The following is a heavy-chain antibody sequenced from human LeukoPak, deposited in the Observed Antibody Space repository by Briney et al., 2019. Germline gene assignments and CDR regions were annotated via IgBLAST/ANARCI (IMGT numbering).Heavy chain of an antibody. CDR3: ARLNVDRGKNYYYYYMDV. CDR1: GFTFSSYG. D-gene: IGHD2-15*01. Sequence: GGSLRLSCAASGFTFSSYGMHWVRQAPGKGLEWVAVIPYDGSNKYYADSVKGRFTISRDNSKNTLYLQMNSLRAEDTAVYYCARLNVDRGKNYYYYYMDVWGKGTTVTVSS. V-gene: IGHV3-30*03. CDR2: IPYDGSNK. J-gene: IGHJ6*03.